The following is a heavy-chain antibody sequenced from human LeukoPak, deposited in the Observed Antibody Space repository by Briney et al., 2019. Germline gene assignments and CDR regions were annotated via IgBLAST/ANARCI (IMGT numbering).Heavy chain of an antibody. V-gene: IGHV4-34*01. D-gene: IGHD1-1*01. J-gene: IGHJ5*02. CDR1: GGSFSGYY. CDR3: ARVAGSSP. CDR2: INHSGST. Sequence: PSETLSLTCAVYGGSFSGYYWSWIRQPPGKGLEWIGEINHSGSTNYNPSLKSRVTISVDTPKNQFSLKLSSVTAAGTAVYYCARVAGSSPWGQGTLVTASS.